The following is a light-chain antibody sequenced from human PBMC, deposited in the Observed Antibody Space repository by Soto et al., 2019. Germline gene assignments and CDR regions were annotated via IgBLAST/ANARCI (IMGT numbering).Light chain of an antibody. CDR3: QQRSSWPIT. Sequence: PVERATLSCRASRTVDGNYLAWYHQKPGQPPRLLIHSASTRAPGIPDRFSASGAGTDFTLTISRLEPEDSAVYYCQQRSSWPITFGQGTRLEIK. CDR2: SAS. V-gene: IGKV3D-20*02. J-gene: IGKJ5*01. CDR1: RTVDGNY.